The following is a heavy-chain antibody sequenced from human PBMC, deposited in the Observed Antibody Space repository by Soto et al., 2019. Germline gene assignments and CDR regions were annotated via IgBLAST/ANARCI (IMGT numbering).Heavy chain of an antibody. J-gene: IGHJ5*02. Sequence: EVQLVESGGGLVQPGGSLRLSCAASGFTFSSYWMHWVRQAPGKGLVWVSRINSDGSTTTYADSVKGRFTISRDNAKNTLYLQMNSLRAEDAAVYYCARSLNSGSTLDPGGQGTLVTVSS. CDR1: GFTFSSYW. CDR2: INSDGSTT. CDR3: ARSLNSGSTLDP. D-gene: IGHD6-6*01. V-gene: IGHV3-74*01.